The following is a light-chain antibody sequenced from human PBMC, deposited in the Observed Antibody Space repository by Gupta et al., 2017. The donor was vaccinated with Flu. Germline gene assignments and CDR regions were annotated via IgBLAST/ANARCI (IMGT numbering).Light chain of an antibody. Sequence: CALTQPASVSGSPGQSLTISCTGTSSDVGSYNIVPGYQQHPGKAPILMIYEGSKRASGVSNRFSGSKSGNTASLTISGLQAEDEADDYCCSYAGSSTLDVVFGGGTRLTVL. CDR2: EGS. J-gene: IGLJ2*01. CDR1: SSDVGSYNI. V-gene: IGLV2-23*01. CDR3: CSYAGSSTLDVV.